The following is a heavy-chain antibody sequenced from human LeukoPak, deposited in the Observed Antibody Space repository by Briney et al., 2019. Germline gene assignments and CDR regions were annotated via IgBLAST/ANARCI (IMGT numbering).Heavy chain of an antibody. D-gene: IGHD3-10*01. CDR1: GYTFTGYY. V-gene: IGHV1-2*02. Sequence: ASVKVSCKASGYTFTGYYMHWVRQAPGQGLEWMGWINPNSGGTNYAQKFQGRVTMTRDTSISTAYMELSRLRSDDTAVYYCARETPNSLWFGELWGQGTLVTVSS. CDR2: INPNSGGT. CDR3: ARETPNSLWFGEL. J-gene: IGHJ4*02.